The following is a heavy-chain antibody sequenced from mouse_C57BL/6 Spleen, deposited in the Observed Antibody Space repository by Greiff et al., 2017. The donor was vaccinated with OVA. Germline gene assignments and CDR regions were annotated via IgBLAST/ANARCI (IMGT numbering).Heavy chain of an antibody. Sequence: EVKLVESGGGLVKPGGSLKLSCAASGFTFSSYTMSWVRQTPEKRLEWVATISGGGGNTYYPDSVKGRFTISRDNAKNTLYLQMSSLRSEDTALYYCASAYYGSSPFAYWGQGTLVTVSA. V-gene: IGHV5-9*01. D-gene: IGHD1-1*01. J-gene: IGHJ3*01. CDR1: GFTFSSYT. CDR3: ASAYYGSSPFAY. CDR2: ISGGGGNT.